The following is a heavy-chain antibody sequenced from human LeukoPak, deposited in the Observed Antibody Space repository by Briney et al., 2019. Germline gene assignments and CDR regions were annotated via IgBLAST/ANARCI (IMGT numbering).Heavy chain of an antibody. CDR3: ARMSPYSTLTS. CDR1: GFTFSDDY. CDR2: ISSSGTTI. D-gene: IGHD6-13*01. Sequence: GGSLRLSCAASGFTFSDDYMSWSRQAPGEGLEWVSYISSSGTTIYYADSLKGRCTISRDNDKNSLYLQMNSLRAEDTAVYYCARMSPYSTLTSWGQGTLVTVSS. V-gene: IGHV3-11*01. J-gene: IGHJ4*02.